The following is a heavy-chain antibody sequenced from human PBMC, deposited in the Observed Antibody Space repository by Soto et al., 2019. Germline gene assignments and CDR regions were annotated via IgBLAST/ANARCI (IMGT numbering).Heavy chain of an antibody. CDR2: IIPIFGTA. J-gene: IGHJ4*02. V-gene: IGHV1-69*12. D-gene: IGHD3-22*01. Sequence: QVQLVQSGAEVKKPGSSVKVSCKASGGTFSSYAISWVRQAPGQGLEWRGGIIPIFGTADYAQKFQGRVTFTADESTSTAYMELSSVRSEDTAVYYCASHYDSSGYDYRGLDYWGQGTLVTVSS. CDR1: GGTFSSYA. CDR3: ASHYDSSGYDYRGLDY.